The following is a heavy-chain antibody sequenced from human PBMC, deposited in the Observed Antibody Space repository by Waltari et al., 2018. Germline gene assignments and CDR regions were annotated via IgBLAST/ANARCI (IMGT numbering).Heavy chain of an antibody. CDR2: ISSSSSTI. CDR1: GFTFSSYS. V-gene: IGHV3-48*04. Sequence: EVQLVESGGGLVQPGGSLRLSCAASGFTFSSYSMNWVRQAPGKGLEWVSYISSSSSTIYYADSVKGRFTISRDNAKNSLYLQMNSLRAEDTAVYYCARVNGGYSGSGWPYYFDYWGQGTLVTVSS. J-gene: IGHJ4*02. CDR3: ARVNGGYSGSGWPYYFDY. D-gene: IGHD6-13*01.